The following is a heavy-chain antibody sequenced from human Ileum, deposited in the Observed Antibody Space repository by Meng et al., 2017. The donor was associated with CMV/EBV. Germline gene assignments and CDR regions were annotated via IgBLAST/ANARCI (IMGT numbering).Heavy chain of an antibody. J-gene: IGHJ4*02. Sequence: YHFTGYYMHWVRQAPGQGLEWMGWINPNSGGTNYAQKFQGRVTMTRDTSISTAYMELSRLRSDDTAVYYCARDSPSYYYDSSGYYLYWGQGTLVTVSS. CDR2: INPNSGGT. V-gene: IGHV1-2*02. D-gene: IGHD3-22*01. CDR3: ARDSPSYYYDSSGYYLY. CDR1: YHFTGYY.